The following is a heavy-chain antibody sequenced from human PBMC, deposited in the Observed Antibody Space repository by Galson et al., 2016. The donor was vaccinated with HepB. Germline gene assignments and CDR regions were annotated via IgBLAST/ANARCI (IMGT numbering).Heavy chain of an antibody. D-gene: IGHD3-22*01. CDR2: INKDANKK. Sequence: SLRLSCAASGFTFTHYAMNWVRQAPGKGLEWVANINKDANKKYYVDSVEGRFTISRDNAKNSLYLQMNSLRAEDTAVYYCARDQSPTADYYYDAFDIWGQGTMVTVSS. V-gene: IGHV3-7*03. J-gene: IGHJ3*02. CDR3: ARDQSPTADYYYDAFDI. CDR1: GFTFTHYA.